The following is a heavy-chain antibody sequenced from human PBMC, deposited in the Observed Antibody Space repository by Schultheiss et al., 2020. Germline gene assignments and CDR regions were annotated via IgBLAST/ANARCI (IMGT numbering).Heavy chain of an antibody. V-gene: IGHV1-69*02. CDR3: ARPLELGAVPDAFDI. CDR1: GGTFSSYT. J-gene: IGHJ3*02. D-gene: IGHD7-27*01. CDR2: IIPILGIA. Sequence: SVKVSCKASGGTFSSYTISWVRQAPGQGLEWMGRIIPILGIANYAQKFQGRVTITADKSTSTAYMELSSLRSEDTAVYYCARPLELGAVPDAFDIWGQGTMVTVSS.